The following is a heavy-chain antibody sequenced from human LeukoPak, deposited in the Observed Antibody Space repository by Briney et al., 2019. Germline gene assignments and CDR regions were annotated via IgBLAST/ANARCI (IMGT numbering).Heavy chain of an antibody. CDR2: IYYSGST. D-gene: IGHD2-8*01. CDR1: GGSVSSGTYY. Sequence: SETLSLTCTVSGGSVSSGTYYWSWIRQPPGKGLEWIGYIYYSGSTNYNPSLESRVTISVDTSKNQCSLKLSSVTTADTAVYYCTRSTNLEAFDIWGQGTMVTVSS. CDR3: TRSTNLEAFDI. V-gene: IGHV4-61*01. J-gene: IGHJ3*02.